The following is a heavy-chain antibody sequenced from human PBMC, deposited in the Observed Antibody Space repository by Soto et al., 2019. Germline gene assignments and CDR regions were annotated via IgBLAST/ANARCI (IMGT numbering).Heavy chain of an antibody. V-gene: IGHV1-2*04. CDR2: INPNSGGT. Sequence: ASVKVSCKASGYTFTGYYMHWVRQAPGQGLEWMGWINPNSGGTNYAQKFQGWVPMTRDTSISTAYMELSRLRSDDTAGYYCARGPRDCSGGSCSYYYRDVWGKGTTVTVSS. CDR1: GYTFTGYY. J-gene: IGHJ6*03. CDR3: ARGPRDCSGGSCSYYYRDV. D-gene: IGHD2-15*01.